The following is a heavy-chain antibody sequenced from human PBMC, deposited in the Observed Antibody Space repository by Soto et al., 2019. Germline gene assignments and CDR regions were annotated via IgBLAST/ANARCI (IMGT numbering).Heavy chain of an antibody. CDR1: GYTFTSYA. D-gene: IGHD3-10*01. Sequence: GASVKVSCKASGYTFTSYAMHWVRQAPGQRLEWMGWINTGTGDTKYSQKFQGRVTVTRDTSATTVYMELRSLRSEDTAVYYCARGPDYYGSGSAYFDYWGQGTVVTVSS. CDR3: ARGPDYYGSGSAYFDY. V-gene: IGHV1-3*04. J-gene: IGHJ4*02. CDR2: INTGTGDT.